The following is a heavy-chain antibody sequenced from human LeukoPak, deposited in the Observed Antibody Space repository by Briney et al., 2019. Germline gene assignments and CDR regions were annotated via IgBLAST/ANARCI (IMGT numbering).Heavy chain of an antibody. Sequence: GGSLRLSCAASGFTFSGSAMHWVRQASGKGLERVGRIRSKANSYATAYAASVKGRFTISRDDSKNTAYLQMNSLKTEDTAVYYCTRHGAFYGSGSYNDYWGQGTLVTVSS. V-gene: IGHV3-73*01. J-gene: IGHJ4*02. D-gene: IGHD3-10*01. CDR1: GFTFSGSA. CDR2: IRSKANSYAT. CDR3: TRHGAFYGSGSYNDY.